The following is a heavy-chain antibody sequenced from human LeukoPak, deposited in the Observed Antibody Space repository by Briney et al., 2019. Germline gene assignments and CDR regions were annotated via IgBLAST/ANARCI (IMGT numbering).Heavy chain of an antibody. CDR2: IYYSGST. J-gene: IGHJ4*02. CDR3: ARGPKGFLEWFDY. Sequence: PSQTLSPTCTVSGGSISSGDYYWSWIRQPPGKGLEWIGYIYYSGSTYYNPSLKSRVTISVDTSKNQFSLKLSSVTAADTAVYYCARGPKGFLEWFDYWGQGTLVTVSS. CDR1: GGSISSGDYY. D-gene: IGHD3-3*01. V-gene: IGHV4-30-4*08.